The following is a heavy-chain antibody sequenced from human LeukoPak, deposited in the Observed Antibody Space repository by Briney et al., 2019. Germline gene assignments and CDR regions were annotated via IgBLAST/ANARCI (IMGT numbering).Heavy chain of an antibody. CDR1: GFTFSSYA. V-gene: IGHV3-23*01. J-gene: IGHJ4*02. Sequence: QSGGSLRLSCAASGFTFSSYAMSWVRQAPGKGLEWVSAISGSGGSTCYADSVKGRFTISRDNSKNTLYLQMNSLRAEDTAVYYCAKSDSRLPSQSTYFDYWGQGTLVTVSS. D-gene: IGHD4-11*01. CDR2: ISGSGGST. CDR3: AKSDSRLPSQSTYFDY.